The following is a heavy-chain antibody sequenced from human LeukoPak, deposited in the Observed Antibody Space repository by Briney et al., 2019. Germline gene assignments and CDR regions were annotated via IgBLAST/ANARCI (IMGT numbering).Heavy chain of an antibody. CDR3: ARDGIQRWPTIADY. J-gene: IGHJ4*02. CDR2: FTGSGGST. D-gene: IGHD5-18*01. V-gene: IGHV3-23*01. CDR1: GFTFSSYA. Sequence: PGGSLRLSCAASGFTFSSYAMSWVRQAPGKGLEWVSSFTGSGGSTYYADSVKGRFTISRDNSKNTLSLQMNSLRAEDTAVYYCARDGIQRWPTIADYWGQGTLVTVSS.